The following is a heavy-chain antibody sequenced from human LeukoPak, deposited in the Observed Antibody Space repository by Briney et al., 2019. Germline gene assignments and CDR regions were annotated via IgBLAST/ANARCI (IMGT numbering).Heavy chain of an antibody. CDR1: GYTFTGYY. J-gene: IGHJ3*02. CDR2: INPNSGGT. V-gene: IGHV1-2*02. CDR3: ARDPWDDFWSGYYTFNAFDI. Sequence: ASVKVSCKASGYTFTGYYMHWVRQAPGQGLEWMGWINPNSGGTNYAQKFQGRVTMTRDTSISTAYMELSRLRSDDTAMYYCARDPWDDFWSGYYTFNAFDIWGQGTMVTVSS. D-gene: IGHD3-3*01.